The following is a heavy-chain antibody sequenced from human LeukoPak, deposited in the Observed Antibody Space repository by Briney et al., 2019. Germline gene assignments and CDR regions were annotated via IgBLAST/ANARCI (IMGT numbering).Heavy chain of an antibody. CDR1: GHTFTGYY. Sequence: ASVKVSCKASGHTFTGYYMHWVRQAPGQGLEWMGWINPNSGGTHYAQKFQGRVTLTRDTSISTAYMELSRLRSDDTAVYYCARDRRVYYDSSGYSWWSFDYWGQGTLVTVSS. CDR3: ARDRRVYYDSSGYSWWSFDY. J-gene: IGHJ4*02. CDR2: INPNSGGT. V-gene: IGHV1-2*02. D-gene: IGHD3-22*01.